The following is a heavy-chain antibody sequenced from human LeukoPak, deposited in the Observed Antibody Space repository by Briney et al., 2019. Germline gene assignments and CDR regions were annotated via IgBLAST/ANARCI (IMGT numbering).Heavy chain of an antibody. CDR3: AREAGGSHLAFDY. D-gene: IGHD5-12*01. V-gene: IGHV4-34*01. CDR2: INHSGST. CDR1: GGSFSGYY. Sequence: PSETLSLTCAVYGGSFSGYYWSWIRQPPGKGLEWIGEINHSGSTNYNPSLKSRVTMSVDTSKNQFSLKLNSVTAADTAIYYCAREAGGSHLAFDYWGQGTLVTVSS. J-gene: IGHJ4*02.